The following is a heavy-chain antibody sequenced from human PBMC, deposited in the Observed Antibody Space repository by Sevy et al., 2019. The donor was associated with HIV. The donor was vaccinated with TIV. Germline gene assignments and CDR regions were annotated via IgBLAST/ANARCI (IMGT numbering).Heavy chain of an antibody. Sequence: SETLSLTCTLSGDSFNNYYWNWVRQAPGKGLEWIGFIYSSGSTNYNPSLKTRVTMSVDTSKNQFSLKLYSVTAADTAVYFCARVLGLRGGFDYWGQGIPVTVSS. CDR2: IYSSGST. CDR1: GDSFNNYY. D-gene: IGHD2-21*02. CDR3: ARVLGLRGGFDY. J-gene: IGHJ4*02. V-gene: IGHV4-59*01.